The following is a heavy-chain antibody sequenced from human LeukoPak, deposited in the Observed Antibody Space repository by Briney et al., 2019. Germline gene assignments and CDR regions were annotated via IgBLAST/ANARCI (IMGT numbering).Heavy chain of an antibody. CDR2: ISGSGGST. Sequence: GGSLRLSCAASGFTFSSYAMSWVRQAPGKGLEWVSAISGSGGSTYYADSVKGRFTISRDNSKNTLYLQMNSLRAEDTAVYYCAKGPKEWSDYYYSMDVWGQGTTVTVSS. J-gene: IGHJ6*02. V-gene: IGHV3-23*01. D-gene: IGHD3-3*01. CDR1: GFTFSSYA. CDR3: AKGPKEWSDYYYSMDV.